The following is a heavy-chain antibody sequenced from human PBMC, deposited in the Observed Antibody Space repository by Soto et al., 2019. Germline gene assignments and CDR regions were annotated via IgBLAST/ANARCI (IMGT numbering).Heavy chain of an antibody. CDR1: GGSISSSSYY. D-gene: IGHD5-18*01. Sequence: SETLSLTCTVSGGSISSSSYYWGCIRQPPGKGLEWIASIDYTGNTFYNPSLTSRVTISVDTSKNQFSLKVTSVTAADTAVYYCARINKGYGTDSWGQGTLVTVPS. CDR2: IDYTGNT. V-gene: IGHV4-39*01. CDR3: ARINKGYGTDS. J-gene: IGHJ4*02.